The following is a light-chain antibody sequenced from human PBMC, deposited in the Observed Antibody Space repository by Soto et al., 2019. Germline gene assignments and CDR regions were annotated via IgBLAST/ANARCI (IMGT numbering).Light chain of an antibody. CDR2: DVS. J-gene: IGLJ1*01. CDR1: SSDVGGYNY. Sequence: QSVLTQPASVSGSPGQSITISCTGTSSDVGGYNYVSWYQQHPGKAPKLMIYDVSNRPSGVSNRFSGSKSGNTASLTISGLRAEDEADYYCSSYTSSSNYVFGTGTQLTVL. CDR3: SSYTSSSNYV. V-gene: IGLV2-14*01.